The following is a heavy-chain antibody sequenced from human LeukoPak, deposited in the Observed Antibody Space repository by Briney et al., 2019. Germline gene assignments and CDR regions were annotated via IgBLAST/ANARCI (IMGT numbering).Heavy chain of an antibody. V-gene: IGHV3-53*01. Sequence: PGRSLRLSCAASGFAFSSYGFHWVRQAPGKGLEWVSVIYSGGSTYYADSVKGRFTISRDNSKNTLYLQMNSLRAEDTAVYYCARDGSNYYGSGSPNYYYGMDAWGQGTTVTVSS. J-gene: IGHJ6*02. CDR1: GFAFSSYG. CDR3: ARDGSNYYGSGSPNYYYGMDA. D-gene: IGHD3-10*01. CDR2: IYSGGST.